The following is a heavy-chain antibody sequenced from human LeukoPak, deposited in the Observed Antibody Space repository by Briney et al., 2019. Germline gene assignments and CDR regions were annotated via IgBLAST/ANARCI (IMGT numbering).Heavy chain of an antibody. Sequence: SETLSLTCTVSGGSISSYYWSWIRQPPGKGLEWIGYIYYSGSTNYNPSLKSRVTISVGTSKNQFSLKLSSVTAADTAVYYCAREGSGSSLDYWGQGTLVTVSS. D-gene: IGHD3-10*01. CDR3: AREGSGSSLDY. CDR1: GGSISSYY. J-gene: IGHJ4*02. CDR2: IYYSGST. V-gene: IGHV4-59*01.